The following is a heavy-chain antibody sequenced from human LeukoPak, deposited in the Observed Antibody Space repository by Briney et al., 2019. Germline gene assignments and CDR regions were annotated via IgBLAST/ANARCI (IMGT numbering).Heavy chain of an antibody. V-gene: IGHV4-34*01. Sequence: SETLSLTCAVYGGSFSGYYWSWIRQPPGKGLEWTGEINHSGSTNYNPSLKSRVTISVDTSKNQFSLKLSSVTAADTAVYYCAQVHGNWFDPWGQGTLVTVSS. CDR2: INHSGST. CDR3: AQVHGNWFDP. J-gene: IGHJ5*02. CDR1: GGSFSGYY.